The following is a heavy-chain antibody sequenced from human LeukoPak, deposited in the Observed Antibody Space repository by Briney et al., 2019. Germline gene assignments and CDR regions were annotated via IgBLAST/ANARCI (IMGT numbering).Heavy chain of an antibody. Sequence: ASVKVSCKASGYILTGYYMHWVRQAPGQGLEWMGWINPNSGGTNYAQKFQGRVTMTRDTSISTAYMELSRLRSDDTAVYYCARGRVVDSSGWFDYWGQGTLVTVSP. CDR1: GYILTGYY. CDR2: INPNSGGT. CDR3: ARGRVVDSSGWFDY. V-gene: IGHV1-2*02. J-gene: IGHJ4*02. D-gene: IGHD6-19*01.